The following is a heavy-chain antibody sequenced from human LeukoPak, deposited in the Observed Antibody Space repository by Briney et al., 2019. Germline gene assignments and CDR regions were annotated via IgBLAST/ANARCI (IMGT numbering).Heavy chain of an antibody. CDR3: ASGSGWMSRDAFDI. J-gene: IGHJ3*02. V-gene: IGHV4-39*01. Sequence: SETLPLTCTVSGGSISSSSYYWGWIRQPPGKGLEWIGSIYYSGSTYYNPSLKSRVTISVDTSKNQFSLKLSSVTAADTAVYYCASGSGWMSRDAFDIWGQGTMVTVSS. CDR2: IYYSGST. CDR1: GGSISSSSYY. D-gene: IGHD6-19*01.